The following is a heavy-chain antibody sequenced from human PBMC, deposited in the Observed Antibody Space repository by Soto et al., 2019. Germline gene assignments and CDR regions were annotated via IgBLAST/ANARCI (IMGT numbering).Heavy chain of an antibody. V-gene: IGHV3-23*01. CDR1: GFTFSTYA. D-gene: IGHD2-15*01. J-gene: IGHJ4*02. CDR3: AQSGGRIRLGDYFDY. Sequence: EVQLLESGGGLVQPGGSLRLSCAASGFTFSTYAMTWARQAPGKGLEWVSVVSGSGESTYYADSVRGRCTISRDNSKNTVYLQMKSLRAEDTDVYYCAQSGGRIRLGDYFDYWGQGTLVNVGS. CDR2: VSGSGEST.